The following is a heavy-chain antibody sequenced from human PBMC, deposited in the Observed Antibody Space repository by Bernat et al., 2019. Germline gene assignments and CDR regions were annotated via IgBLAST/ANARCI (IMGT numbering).Heavy chain of an antibody. V-gene: IGHV4-34*01. CDR3: ARVPITIFGVDEVYYYYYYGMDV. J-gene: IGHJ6*02. CDR2: INHSGST. CDR1: GGSFSGYY. Sequence: QVQLQQWGAGLLKPSETLSLTCAVYGGSFSGYYLSWIRQPPGKGLEWIGEINHSGSTNYNPSLKSRVTISVDTSKNQFSLKLSSVTAADTAVYYCARVPITIFGVDEVYYYYYYGMDVWGQGTTVTVSS. D-gene: IGHD3-3*01.